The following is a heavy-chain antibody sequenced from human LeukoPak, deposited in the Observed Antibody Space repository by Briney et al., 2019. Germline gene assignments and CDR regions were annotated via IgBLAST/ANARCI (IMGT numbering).Heavy chain of an antibody. CDR3: AKEIAGITVAGHIDY. V-gene: IGHV3-23*01. Sequence: GGSLRLSCAASGFIFSSYAMSWVRQAPGKGLEWVSAISGSGGSTYYADSVKGRFTISRDNSKNTLYLQMNSLRAEDTAVYYCAKEIAGITVAGHIDYWGQGTLVTVSS. J-gene: IGHJ4*02. CDR2: ISGSGGST. CDR1: GFIFSSYA. D-gene: IGHD6-19*01.